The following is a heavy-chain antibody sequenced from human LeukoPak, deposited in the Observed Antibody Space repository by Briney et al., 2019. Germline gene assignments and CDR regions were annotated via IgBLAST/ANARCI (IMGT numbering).Heavy chain of an antibody. J-gene: IGHJ4*02. V-gene: IGHV4-59*01. D-gene: IGHD6-19*01. Sequence: PSETLSLTCTVSGGSISSYYWSWIRQPPGKGLEWIGYIYYSGSTDHNPSLKSRVTISVDASKNQFSLKLTPVTAADTAVYYCVRHTTSGWYQVVYWGQGTLVTVSS. CDR3: VRHTTSGWYQVVY. CDR2: IYYSGST. CDR1: GGSISSYY.